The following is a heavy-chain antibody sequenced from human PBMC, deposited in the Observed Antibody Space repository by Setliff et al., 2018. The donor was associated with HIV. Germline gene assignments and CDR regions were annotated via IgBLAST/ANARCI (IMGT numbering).Heavy chain of an antibody. D-gene: IGHD2-15*01. CDR2: INPNNGGT. V-gene: IGHV1-2*06. J-gene: IGHJ3*01. CDR3: AKPRIFDSFDV. Sequence: ASVKVSCKALTFLVTGYNIHWVRLAPGHGPEWLGRINPNNGGTDYAQKFQGRVTMSLDTSTNTVYLELKGLTSDDTAVYYCAKPRIFDSFDVWGPVTVVTVSS. CDR1: TFLVTGYN.